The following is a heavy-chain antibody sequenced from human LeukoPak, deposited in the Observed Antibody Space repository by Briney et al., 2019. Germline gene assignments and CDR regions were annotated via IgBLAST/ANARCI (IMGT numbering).Heavy chain of an antibody. V-gene: IGHV1-18*01. CDR3: ARVQGYCSGSSCYDRNWFDP. D-gene: IGHD2-15*01. CDR1: GYTFTSYG. CDR2: ISAYNGNT. Sequence: GASVKVSCKASGYTFTSYGISWVRQAPGQGLEWMGWISAYNGNTNYAQKLQGRVTMTTDTSTSTAYMELRSLRSDDTAVYYCARVQGYCSGSSCYDRNWFDPWGQGTLVTVSS. J-gene: IGHJ5*02.